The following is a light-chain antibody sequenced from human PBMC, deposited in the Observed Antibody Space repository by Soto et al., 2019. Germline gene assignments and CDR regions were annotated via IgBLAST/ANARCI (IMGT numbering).Light chain of an antibody. CDR2: AAS. Sequence: DIQMTQSPSSLSASVGDRVTITCRASQSINTYLNWYQQKPGKAPKLLISAASSLQSGVPARFSGSGSGTDFTLIISNVQPADFATFYCEQSYGSPPTFGQGTKVDIK. J-gene: IGKJ1*01. V-gene: IGKV1-39*01. CDR3: EQSYGSPPT. CDR1: QSINTY.